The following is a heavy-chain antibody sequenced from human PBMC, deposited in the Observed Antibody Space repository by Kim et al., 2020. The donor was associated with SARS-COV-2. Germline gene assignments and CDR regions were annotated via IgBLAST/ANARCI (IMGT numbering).Heavy chain of an antibody. Sequence: GGSLRLSCSASGFTFSSYAMHWVRQAPGKGLECVSAISSNGGRTYYAGAEKGRCTISRDNTKNTLYLQMSRLRAEDTAVYYCGKYWYSDHWGQGTLVTVSS. D-gene: IGHD2-8*02. CDR1: GFTFSSYA. V-gene: IGHV3-64D*06. CDR3: GKYWYSDH. J-gene: IGHJ5*02. CDR2: ISSNGGRT.